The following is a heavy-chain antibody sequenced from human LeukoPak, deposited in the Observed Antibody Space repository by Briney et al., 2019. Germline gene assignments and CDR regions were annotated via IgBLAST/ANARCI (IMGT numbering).Heavy chain of an antibody. V-gene: IGHV3-30-3*01. J-gene: IGHJ5*02. CDR2: ISYDGSNK. Sequence: PGGSLRLSCAASGFTFSSYAMHWVRQAPGKGLEWVAVISYDGSNKYYADSVKGRFTISRDNSKNTLYLQMNSLRAEDTAVYYCAMTRTQWEVSAADPWGQGTLVTVSS. CDR1: GFTFSSYA. D-gene: IGHD1-26*01. CDR3: AMTRTQWEVSAADP.